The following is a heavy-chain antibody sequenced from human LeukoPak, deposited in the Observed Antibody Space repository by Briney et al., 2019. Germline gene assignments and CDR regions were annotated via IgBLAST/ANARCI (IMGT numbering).Heavy chain of an antibody. V-gene: IGHV6-1*01. J-gene: IGHJ4*02. D-gene: IGHD3-22*01. CDR2: TYYRSKWYN. Sequence: SQTLSLPCAISGDRVSSNSAAWNWIRPSPSSGLEWLGKTYYRSKWYNDYAVSVKSRITINPDTSKNQFSLQLNSVTPEDTAVYYCARDTWGYYDSSGYFLDYWGQGTLVTVSS. CDR3: ARDTWGYYDSSGYFLDY. CDR1: GDRVSSNSAA.